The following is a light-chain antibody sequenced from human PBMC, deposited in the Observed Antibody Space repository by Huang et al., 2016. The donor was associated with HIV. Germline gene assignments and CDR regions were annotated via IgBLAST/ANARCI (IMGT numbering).Light chain of an antibody. CDR3: QQTSTIPLT. V-gene: IGKV1-39*01. Sequence: DIQMTQSPSSLSASVGDRISITCRASQSISAFLNWYQQKPGKAPKLLIYAASNLESGVSSRFTGTGSGTLFTLTVTGLLPDDFATYFCQQTSTIPLTFGGGTKVEMK. CDR1: QSISAF. J-gene: IGKJ4*01. CDR2: AAS.